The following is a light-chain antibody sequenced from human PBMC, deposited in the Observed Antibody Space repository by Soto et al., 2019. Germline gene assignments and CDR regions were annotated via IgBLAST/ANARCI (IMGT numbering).Light chain of an antibody. Sequence: DIVMTQSPLSLPVIPGEPASISCRSSGDLQRSHGYSYLDWYLQKPGQSPQLLIYLGSNRASGVPDRFSSRGSGTDFTLKIRRVEAEDVGVYYCMQVLQTPYTFGQGNRLEIK. CDR3: MQVLQTPYT. CDR2: LGS. J-gene: IGKJ2*01. V-gene: IGKV2-28*01. CDR1: GDLQRSHGYSY.